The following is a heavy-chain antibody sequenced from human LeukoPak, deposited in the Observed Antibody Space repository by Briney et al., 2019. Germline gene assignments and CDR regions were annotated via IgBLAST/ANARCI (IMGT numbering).Heavy chain of an antibody. J-gene: IGHJ5*02. CDR3: ARDAHCTGIACYSPYNWFDP. CDR1: GGSISSSSYY. CDR2: IYFSGTT. Sequence: SETLSLTCTVSGGSISSSSYYWGWIRQPPGQGLEWIGSIYFSGTTYYNPSLQSRVTISFDTAKNHFSLKLSSVTAADTATYYCARDAHCTGIACYSPYNWFDPWGQGTLVTVSS. V-gene: IGHV4-39*07. D-gene: IGHD2-15*01.